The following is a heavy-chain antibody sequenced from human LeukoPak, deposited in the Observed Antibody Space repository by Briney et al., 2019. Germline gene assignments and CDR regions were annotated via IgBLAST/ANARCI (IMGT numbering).Heavy chain of an antibody. CDR3: TRGPSRSSGYYYYYYMDV. J-gene: IGHJ6*03. CDR2: ISYDGSDK. D-gene: IGHD6-6*01. Sequence: GGSLRLSCAASGFTFSSYPIHWVRPAPGKGLEWVALISYDGSDKYYADSVKGRFTISRDNSKNTLYLQMNSLRAEDTSVYYCTRGPSRSSGYYYYYYMDVWGKGATVTVSS. CDR1: GFTFSSYP. V-gene: IGHV3-30*01.